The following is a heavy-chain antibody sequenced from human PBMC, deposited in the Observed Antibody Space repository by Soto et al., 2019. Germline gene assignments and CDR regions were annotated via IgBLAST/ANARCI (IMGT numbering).Heavy chain of an antibody. D-gene: IGHD1-26*01. CDR1: GGSISVYY. Sequence: QVQLQESGPGQVKPSETLSLTCTISGGSISVYYWSWVRQPPGHELEWIGYIYASGIPYYNPSLRSRFTISADTSKNQISLKLTSPPAAYTAVYYGARGVGSSPPLYWGRGTLVTVSS. CDR3: ARGVGSSPPLY. CDR2: IYASGIP. V-gene: IGHV4-59*01. J-gene: IGHJ4*02.